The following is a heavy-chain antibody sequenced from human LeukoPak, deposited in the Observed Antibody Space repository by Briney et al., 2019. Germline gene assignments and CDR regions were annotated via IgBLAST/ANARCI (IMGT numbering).Heavy chain of an antibody. D-gene: IGHD5-12*01. CDR1: GGTFSSYA. J-gene: IGHJ4*02. Sequence: GASVKVSCKASGGTFSSYAISWVRQAPGQGLEWMGRIIPILGIANYAQKFQGRVTITADKSTSTAYMELSSLRSEDTAVYYCARVGTLFSPTETDVDIVAPPDYWGQGTLVTVSS. CDR3: ARVGTLFSPTETDVDIVAPPDY. CDR2: IIPILGIA. V-gene: IGHV1-69*04.